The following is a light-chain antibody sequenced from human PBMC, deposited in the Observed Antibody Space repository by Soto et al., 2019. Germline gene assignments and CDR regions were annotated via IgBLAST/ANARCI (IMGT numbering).Light chain of an antibody. J-gene: IGLJ1*01. CDR2: EVS. Sequence: QSALTQPASVSGSPGQSITISCTRTSSDVGSYNFVSWYQQHPGKVPKVMIYEVSKRPSGVSDRFSGSKSGNTASLTISGLQAEDEADYYGCADAGRSTYVFGTGTKLTVL. V-gene: IGLV2-23*02. CDR3: CADAGRSTYV. CDR1: SSDVGSYNF.